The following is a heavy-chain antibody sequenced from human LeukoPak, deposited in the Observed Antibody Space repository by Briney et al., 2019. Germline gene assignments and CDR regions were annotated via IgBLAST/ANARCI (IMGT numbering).Heavy chain of an antibody. CDR2: IIPIFGTA. Sequence: SVTVSCKASGGTFSSYAISWVRQAPGQGLEWMGGIIPIFGTANYAQKFQGRVTVTTDESTSTAYMELSSLRSEDTAVYYCASRGSYYYFDYWGQGTLVTVSS. J-gene: IGHJ4*02. V-gene: IGHV1-69*05. CDR1: GGTFSSYA. CDR3: ASRGSYYYFDY. D-gene: IGHD1-26*01.